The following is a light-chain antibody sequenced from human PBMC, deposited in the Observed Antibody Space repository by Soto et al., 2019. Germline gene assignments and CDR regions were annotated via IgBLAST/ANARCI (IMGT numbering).Light chain of an antibody. CDR1: SSDVGDHNY. J-gene: IGLJ1*01. CDR2: DVT. CDR3: SSSTSLSTYV. V-gene: IGLV2-14*01. Sequence: QSALTQPASVSGSPGQSITISCTGTSSDVGDHNYISWYQQHPGKAPKLLIYDVTNRPSGVSDRFSASKSGNTASLTISGLQAEDEADYYCSSSTSLSTYVFGTGTKVTVL.